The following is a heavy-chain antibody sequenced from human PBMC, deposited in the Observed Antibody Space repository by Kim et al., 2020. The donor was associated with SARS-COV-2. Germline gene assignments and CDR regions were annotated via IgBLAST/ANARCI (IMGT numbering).Heavy chain of an antibody. V-gene: IGHV3-23*01. Sequence: YAASVKGRLTISRDNSKNTLYLQMNSLRAEDTAVYSCAKAGTTVTHFDYWGQGTLVTVSS. D-gene: IGHD4-4*01. CDR3: AKAGTTVTHFDY. J-gene: IGHJ4*02.